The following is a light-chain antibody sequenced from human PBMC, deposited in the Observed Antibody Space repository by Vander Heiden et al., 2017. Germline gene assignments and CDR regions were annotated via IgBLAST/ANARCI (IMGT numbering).Light chain of an antibody. Sequence: QSALTQPASVSGSAGQSITISCTGTNSDVGGDYYVCWYQHHPGKAPKLMIYDVRNRPSGVSIRFSGSKSGNTASLTISGLQADDEADYFCSSYTNSSIYVFGTGTKVTVL. V-gene: IGLV2-14*03. J-gene: IGLJ1*01. CDR3: SSYTNSSIYV. CDR2: DVR. CDR1: NSDVGGDYY.